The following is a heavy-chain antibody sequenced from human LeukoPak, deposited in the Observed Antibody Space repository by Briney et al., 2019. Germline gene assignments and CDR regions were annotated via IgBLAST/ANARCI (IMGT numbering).Heavy chain of an antibody. V-gene: IGHV3-21*01. CDR3: ARDAVDTANAV. Sequence: PGGSLRLSCAASGFTFSSYSMNWVRQAPGKGLEWVSSISSSSSYIYYADSVKGRFTISRDNAMNSLYLQMNSLRAEDTAVYYCARDAVDTANAVWGQGTTVTVSS. CDR2: ISSSSSYI. CDR1: GFTFSSYS. J-gene: IGHJ6*02. D-gene: IGHD5-18*01.